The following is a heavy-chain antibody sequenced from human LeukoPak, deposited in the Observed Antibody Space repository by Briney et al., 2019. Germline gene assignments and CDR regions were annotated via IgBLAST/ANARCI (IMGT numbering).Heavy chain of an antibody. Sequence: GSLRLSCGVSGGSVTSTNWWTWVRLPPGKGLEWIGEVHLDGRTNYNPSLESRLTISVDLSENHISLKLTSVTAADTAVYYCAREGGFFRPLDYSGQGTLVTVSS. CDR2: VHLDGRT. J-gene: IGHJ4*02. CDR3: AREGGFFRPLDY. V-gene: IGHV4-4*02. D-gene: IGHD3-3*01. CDR1: GGSVTSTNW.